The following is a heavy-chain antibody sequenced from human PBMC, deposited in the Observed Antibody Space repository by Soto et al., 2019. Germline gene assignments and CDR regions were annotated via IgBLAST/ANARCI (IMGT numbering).Heavy chain of an antibody. CDR3: ARARATIAAAAIFDC. D-gene: IGHD6-13*01. J-gene: IGHJ4*02. CDR2: VYRTGST. CDR1: GGSISTSNW. Sequence: QVQLQESGPGLVKPSGTLSLTCAVSGGSISTSNWWSWVRQPPGKGLEWIGEVYRTGSTNYNPSLENRLPKSVDKSNNQFSLKLTSVTAADTAVYYCARARATIAAAAIFDCWGQGTQVTVSS. V-gene: IGHV4-4*02.